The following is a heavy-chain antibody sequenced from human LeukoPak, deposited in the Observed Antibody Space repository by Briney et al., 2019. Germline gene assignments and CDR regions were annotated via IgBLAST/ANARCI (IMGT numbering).Heavy chain of an antibody. CDR3: ARDPRPSYDSSDYYYPGDY. CDR2: ISPSGGST. V-gene: IGHV1-46*01. CDR1: GYTFTSYY. D-gene: IGHD3-22*01. J-gene: IGHJ4*02. Sequence: ASVKVSCKASGYTFTSYYMHWVRQAPGQGLEWMAIISPSGGSTGYAQKFQGRVTMTRDTSTSTVYMELSSLRSEDTAVYYCARDPRPSYDSSDYYYPGDYWGQGTLVTVSS.